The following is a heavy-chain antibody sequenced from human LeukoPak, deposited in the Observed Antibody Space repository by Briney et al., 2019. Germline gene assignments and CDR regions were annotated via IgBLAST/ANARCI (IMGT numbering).Heavy chain of an antibody. V-gene: IGHV4-34*01. CDR3: ARGPIPAATLRLDY. CDR2: INHSGST. Sequence: SETLSLTCAVYGGSFSGYYWSWIRQPPGKGLEWIGEINHSGSTNYNPSLKSRVTISVDTSKNQFSLKLSSVTAADTAVYYCARGPIPAATLRLDYWGQGTLVTVSS. J-gene: IGHJ4*02. CDR1: GGSFSGYY. D-gene: IGHD2-2*01.